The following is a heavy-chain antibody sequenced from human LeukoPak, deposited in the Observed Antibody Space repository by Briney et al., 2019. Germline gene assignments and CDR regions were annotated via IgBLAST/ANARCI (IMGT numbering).Heavy chain of an antibody. J-gene: IGHJ4*02. D-gene: IGHD4-17*01. Sequence: ASVKVSCKASGYTFTGYYMHWVRQAPGQGLEWMGWISAYNGNTNYAQKLQGRVTMTTDTSTSTAYMELRSLRSDDTAVYYCARPLDGDYGDYWGQGTLVTVSS. CDR3: ARPLDGDYGDY. CDR1: GYTFTGYY. CDR2: ISAYNGNT. V-gene: IGHV1-18*04.